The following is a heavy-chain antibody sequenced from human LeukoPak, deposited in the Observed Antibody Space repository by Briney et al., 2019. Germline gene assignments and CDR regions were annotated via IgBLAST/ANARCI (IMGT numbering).Heavy chain of an antibody. CDR3: ARAPLRGYYYYMDV. CDR2: IYYSGST. Sequence: SETLSLTCTVSGGSISSYYWSWIRQPPGKGLEWIGYIYYSGSTNYNPSLKSRVTISVDTSKNQFSLKLSSVTAADTAVYYCARAPLRGYYYYMDVWGKGTTVTVSS. V-gene: IGHV4-59*01. CDR1: GGSISSYY. J-gene: IGHJ6*03. D-gene: IGHD3-16*01.